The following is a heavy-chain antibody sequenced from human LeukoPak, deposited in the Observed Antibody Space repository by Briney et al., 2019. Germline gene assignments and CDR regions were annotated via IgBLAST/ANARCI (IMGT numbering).Heavy chain of an antibody. J-gene: IGHJ4*02. CDR3: ARQLYYSFAY. Sequence: SETLSLTCTVSGDSITKYYWSWIRQPPGKGLEWIGYIYYTGRLNYSPSLKSRVTISLDTSKNQVSLNVNSVTAADTAVYYCARQLYYSFAYWGQGTLVTISS. D-gene: IGHD2-15*01. CDR1: GDSITKYY. V-gene: IGHV4-59*08. CDR2: IYYTGRL.